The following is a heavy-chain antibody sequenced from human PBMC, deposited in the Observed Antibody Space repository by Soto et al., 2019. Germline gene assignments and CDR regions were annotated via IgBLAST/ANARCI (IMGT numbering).Heavy chain of an antibody. Sequence: TLSLTCTVSGGSISSGEYYWTWIRQPPGKGLEWIGYISYSGSTHYSPSLKSRVSITVDTSKNQFSLNLTSVTAEDTAVYYCARARRDYYDSSGYYADRVIDYWGQGTLVTVSS. V-gene: IGHV4-30-4*01. CDR2: ISYSGST. J-gene: IGHJ4*02. CDR1: GGSISSGEYY. D-gene: IGHD3-22*01. CDR3: ARARRDYYDSSGYYADRVIDY.